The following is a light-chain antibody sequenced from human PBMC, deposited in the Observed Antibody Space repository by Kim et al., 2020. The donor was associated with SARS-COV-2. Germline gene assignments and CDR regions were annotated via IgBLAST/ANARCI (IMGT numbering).Light chain of an antibody. J-gene: IGLJ3*02. Sequence: QSVLTQSPSVSAAPGQKVTISCSGSSSNIGKNFIFWYQQVPGTAPKLLIYDNEKRPSGIPDRFSGSKSGTSATLGITGLQTGDEADYYCGAWDSSLSVWLFGGGTQLTVL. V-gene: IGLV1-51*01. CDR2: DNE. CDR1: SSNIGKNF. CDR3: GAWDSSLSVWL.